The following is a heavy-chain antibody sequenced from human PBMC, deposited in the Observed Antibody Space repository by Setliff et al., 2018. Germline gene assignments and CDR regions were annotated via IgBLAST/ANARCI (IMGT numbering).Heavy chain of an antibody. V-gene: IGHV4-39*07. D-gene: IGHD6-13*01. CDR1: GGSISSSSYY. J-gene: IGHJ3*02. CDR3: ARDVRVASSSWFKSAFDI. Sequence: SETLSLTCTVSGGSISSSSYYWGWIRQPPGKGLEWIGSIYYSGSTYYNPSLKSRVTIPVDTSKNQFSLKLSSVTAADTAVYYCARDVRVASSSWFKSAFDIWGQGTMVTVSS. CDR2: IYYSGST.